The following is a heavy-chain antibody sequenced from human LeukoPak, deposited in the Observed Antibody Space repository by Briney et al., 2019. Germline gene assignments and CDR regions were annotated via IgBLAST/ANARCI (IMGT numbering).Heavy chain of an antibody. V-gene: IGHV4-34*01. CDR1: GGSFSGYY. Sequence: SETLSLTCAVYGGSFSGYYWSWIRQPPGKGLAWIGEINHSGSTNYNPSLKSRVTISVDTSKNQFSLKLSSVTAADTAVYYCARGLNPLSSWFSYWGQGTLVTVSS. D-gene: IGHD6-13*01. CDR2: INHSGST. J-gene: IGHJ4*02. CDR3: ARGLNPLSSWFSY.